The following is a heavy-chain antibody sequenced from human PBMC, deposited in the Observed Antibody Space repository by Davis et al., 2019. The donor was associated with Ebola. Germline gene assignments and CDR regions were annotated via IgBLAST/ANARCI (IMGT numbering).Heavy chain of an antibody. CDR3: ARLYNWNVEYYFDY. V-gene: IGHV3-74*01. J-gene: IGHJ4*02. D-gene: IGHD1-1*01. CDR1: GFTFSSYW. CDR2: INSDGSST. Sequence: PGGSLGLSCAASGFTFSSYWMHWVRQAPGKGLVWVSRINSDGSSTSYADSVKGRFTISRDNAKNTLYLQMNSLRAEDTAVYYCARLYNWNVEYYFDYWGQGTLVTVSS.